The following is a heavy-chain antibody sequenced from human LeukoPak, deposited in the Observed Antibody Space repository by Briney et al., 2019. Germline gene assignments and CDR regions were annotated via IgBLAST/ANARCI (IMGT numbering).Heavy chain of an antibody. D-gene: IGHD3-3*01. J-gene: IGHJ6*03. CDR2: IYTSGST. CDR3: ARGRTYYDFWSGSRRRGSYYYMDV. Sequence: SETLSLTCTVSGGSISSYYWSWIRQPAGKGLEWIGRIYTSGSTNYNPSLKSRVTMSVDTSKNQFSLKLSSVTAADTAVYYCARGRTYYDFWSGSRRRGSYYYMDVWGKGTTVTVSS. V-gene: IGHV4-4*07. CDR1: GGSISSYY.